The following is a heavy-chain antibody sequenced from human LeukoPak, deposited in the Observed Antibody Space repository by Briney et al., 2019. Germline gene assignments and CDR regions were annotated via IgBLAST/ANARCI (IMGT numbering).Heavy chain of an antibody. V-gene: IGHV1-8*02. CDR3: ARGRRRYFDWLLSTASTNWFDP. Sequence: ASVKVSCKASGYTFTSYYMHWVRQATGQGLEWMGWMNPNSGNTGYAQKFQGRVTMTRNTSISTAYMELSSLRSEDTAVYYCARGRRRYFDWLLSTASTNWFDPWGQGTLVTVSS. CDR1: GYTFTSYY. D-gene: IGHD3-9*01. CDR2: MNPNSGNT. J-gene: IGHJ5*02.